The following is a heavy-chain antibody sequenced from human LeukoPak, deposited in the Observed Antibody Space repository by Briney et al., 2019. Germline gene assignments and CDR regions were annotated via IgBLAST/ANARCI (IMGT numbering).Heavy chain of an antibody. Sequence: ASVKVSCKASGGTFSSYAISWVRQATGQGLEWMGWMNPNSGNTGYAQKFQGRVTITRNTSISTAYMELSSLRSEDTAVYYCARGLGYSSSHNWFDPWGQGTLVTVSS. J-gene: IGHJ5*02. CDR2: MNPNSGNT. CDR3: ARGLGYSSSHNWFDP. CDR1: GGTFSSYA. V-gene: IGHV1-8*03. D-gene: IGHD6-13*01.